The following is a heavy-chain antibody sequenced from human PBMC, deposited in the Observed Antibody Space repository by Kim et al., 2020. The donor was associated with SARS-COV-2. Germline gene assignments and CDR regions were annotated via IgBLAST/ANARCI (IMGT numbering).Heavy chain of an antibody. D-gene: IGHD1-26*01. CDR2: T. V-gene: IGHV3-74*01. Sequence: TSYADSVKGRFTSARDNTKNTLYLQMNSLRVDDTAVYYCARGAYYGMDVWGQGTTVTVSS. J-gene: IGHJ6*02. CDR3: ARGAYYGMDV.